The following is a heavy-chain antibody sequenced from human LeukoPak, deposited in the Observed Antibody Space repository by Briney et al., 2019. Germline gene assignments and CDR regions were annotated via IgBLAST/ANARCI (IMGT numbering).Heavy chain of an antibody. Sequence: GESLKISCKGSGYTFATYWIGWGRQMPGKGLGWVGSIYPCGSDTGSSSSFEGQVTISVEKSISSAYLKWSSLKASDAAMYYCARRGYCGSSSCHAWGYYYYYMDVWGTGNTVTVSS. D-gene: IGHD2-2*01. CDR2: IYPCGSDT. CDR1: GYTFATYW. V-gene: IGHV5-51*01. J-gene: IGHJ6*03. CDR3: ARRGYCGSSSCHAWGYYYYYMDV.